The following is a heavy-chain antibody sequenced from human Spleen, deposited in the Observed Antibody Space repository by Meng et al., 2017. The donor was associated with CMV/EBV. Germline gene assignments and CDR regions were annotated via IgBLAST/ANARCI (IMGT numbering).Heavy chain of an antibody. Sequence: GGSLRLSCAASGFTFSSYDMHWVRQAPGKGLEWVAFIRYDGSEKYYVDSVKGRFTISRDNAKNSLYLQMNSLRAEDTAVYYCARAVVVPAAIPGRAYYFDYWGQGTLVTVSS. J-gene: IGHJ4*02. CDR3: ARAVVVPAAIPGRAYYFDY. CDR2: IRYDGSEK. D-gene: IGHD2-2*02. V-gene: IGHV3-30*02. CDR1: GFTFSSYD.